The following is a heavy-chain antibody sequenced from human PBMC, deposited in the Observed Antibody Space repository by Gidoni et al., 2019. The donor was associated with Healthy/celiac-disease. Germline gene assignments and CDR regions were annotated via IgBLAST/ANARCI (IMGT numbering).Heavy chain of an antibody. CDR1: GFTFSSYA. CDR3: AKVSFGGSGSYYNYYYYGMDV. D-gene: IGHD3-10*01. V-gene: IGHV3-23*01. CDR2: ISGSGGST. Sequence: EVQLLESGGGLVQPGGSLRLSCAASGFTFSSYAMSWFRQAPGKGLEWVSAISGSGGSTYYADSVKGRFTISRDNSKNTLYLQMNSLRAEDTAVYYCAKVSFGGSGSYYNYYYYGMDVWGQGTTVTVSS. J-gene: IGHJ6*02.